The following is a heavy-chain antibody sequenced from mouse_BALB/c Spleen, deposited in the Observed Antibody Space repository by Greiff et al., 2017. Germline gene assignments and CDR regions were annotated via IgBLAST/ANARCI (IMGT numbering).Heavy chain of an antibody. D-gene: IGHD1-1*01. Sequence: EVKLMESGGGLVQPGGSRKLSCAASGFTFSSFGMHWVRQAPEKGLEWVAYISSGSSTIYYADTVKGRFTISRDNPKNTLFLQMTSLRSEDTAMYYCARDYYYGSSYAMDYWGQGTSVTVSS. V-gene: IGHV5-17*02. J-gene: IGHJ4*01. CDR3: ARDYYYGSSYAMDY. CDR1: GFTFSSFG. CDR2: ISSGSSTI.